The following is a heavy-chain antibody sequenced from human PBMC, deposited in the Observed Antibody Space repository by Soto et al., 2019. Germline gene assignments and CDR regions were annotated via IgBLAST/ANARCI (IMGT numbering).Heavy chain of an antibody. Sequence: GGSLRLSCAASGFTFSSYAMHWVRQAPGKGPEWVAVISYDGSNKYYADSVKGRFTISRDNSKNTLYLQMNSLRAEDTAVYYCARCPYSSALYYFDYWGQGTLVTVSS. V-gene: IGHV3-30-3*01. CDR3: ARCPYSSALYYFDY. J-gene: IGHJ4*02. D-gene: IGHD6-19*01. CDR1: GFTFSSYA. CDR2: ISYDGSNK.